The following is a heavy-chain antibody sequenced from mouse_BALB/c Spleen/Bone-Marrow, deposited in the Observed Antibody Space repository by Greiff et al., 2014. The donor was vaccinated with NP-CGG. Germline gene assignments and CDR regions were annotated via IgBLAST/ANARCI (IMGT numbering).Heavy chain of an antibody. CDR2: IWAGGTT. CDR3: ARGDYDYAMDY. J-gene: IGHJ4*01. Sequence: QVQLKESGPGLVAPSQSLSITCTVSGFSLPSYGVHWVRQPPGKGLEWLGGIWAGGTTNYNSALLSRLSISKDNSKNQVFLKMNSLQTDDTAMYDCARGDYDYAMDYWGQGTSVTVSS. V-gene: IGHV2-9*02. CDR1: GFSLPSYG. D-gene: IGHD2-4*01.